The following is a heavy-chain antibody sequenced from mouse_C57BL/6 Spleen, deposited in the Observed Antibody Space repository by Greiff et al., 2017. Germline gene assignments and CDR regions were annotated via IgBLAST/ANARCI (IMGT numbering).Heavy chain of an antibody. D-gene: IGHD2-3*01. CDR1: GYAFSSYW. CDR2: IYPGDGDT. CDR3: ARSGIDGYYWYFDV. V-gene: IGHV1-80*01. Sequence: VMLVESGAELVKPGASVKISCKASGYAFSSYWMNWVKQRPGKGLEWIGQIYPGDGDTNYNGKFKGKATLTADKSSSTAYMQLSSLTSEDSAVYFCARSGIDGYYWYFDVWGTGTTVTVSS. J-gene: IGHJ1*03.